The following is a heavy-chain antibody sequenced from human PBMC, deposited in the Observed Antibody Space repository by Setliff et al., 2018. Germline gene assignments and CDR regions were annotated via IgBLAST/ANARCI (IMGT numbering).Heavy chain of an antibody. V-gene: IGHV4-4*07. CDR1: GGSSSSYY. CDR2: IYIGGSA. J-gene: IGHJ6*03. CDR3: AREQWLDPPGYYYMDV. D-gene: IGHD6-19*01. Sequence: PSETLSLTCTASGGSSSSYYWSWIRQPAGKGLEWIGHIYIGGSANYNTSLKSRVTMSIYTSKNQFSLKLNSVTAAGMAVYYCAREQWLDPPGYYYMDVWAKGTTVTVSS.